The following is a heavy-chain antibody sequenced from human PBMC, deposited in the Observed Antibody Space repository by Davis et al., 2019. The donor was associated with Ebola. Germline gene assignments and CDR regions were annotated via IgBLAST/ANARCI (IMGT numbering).Heavy chain of an antibody. CDR1: GITFSTYA. V-gene: IGHV3-23*01. J-gene: IGHJ4*02. D-gene: IGHD2-2*01. CDR3: AKDRGQGYCSSTSCYAVDY. CDR2: ISGSGGST. Sequence: CPAPGITFSTYAMSWVRQAPAKGLEWVSAISGSGGSTYYADSVKGRFTISRDNSKNTLYLQMNSLRAGDTAVYYCAKDRGQGYCSSTSCYAVDYWGQGTLVTVSS.